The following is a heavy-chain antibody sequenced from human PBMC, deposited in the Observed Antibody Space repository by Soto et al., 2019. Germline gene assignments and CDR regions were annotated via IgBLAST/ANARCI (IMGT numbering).Heavy chain of an antibody. V-gene: IGHV1-69*01. J-gene: IGHJ5*02. Sequence: QVQLVQSGAEVKKPGSSVKVSCKASGGTFSSYAISWVRQAPGQGLEWMGGIIPIFGTANYAQKFQGRVTITADESTSTAYMELSSLRSEDKAVYYCARLEVHYYDSSGYYSWFDLWGQGTLVTVSS. CDR3: ARLEVHYYDSSGYYSWFDL. CDR2: IIPIFGTA. D-gene: IGHD3-22*01. CDR1: GGTFSSYA.